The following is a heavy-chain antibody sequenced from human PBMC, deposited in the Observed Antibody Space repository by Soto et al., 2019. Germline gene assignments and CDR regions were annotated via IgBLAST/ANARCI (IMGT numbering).Heavy chain of an antibody. CDR1: GYSFSDYD. J-gene: IGHJ5*02. Sequence: QVQLVQSGVEVKKPGASVKVSCKASGYSFSDYDINWVRQATGQGPEWMGWMNPNSGNTGYAQKFQGRVTMTRNTSINTAYMELSSLGSEDTAVYYCARDNRYNWNDEGWFDPWGQGTLVTVSS. V-gene: IGHV1-8*01. D-gene: IGHD1-20*01. CDR2: MNPNSGNT. CDR3: ARDNRYNWNDEGWFDP.